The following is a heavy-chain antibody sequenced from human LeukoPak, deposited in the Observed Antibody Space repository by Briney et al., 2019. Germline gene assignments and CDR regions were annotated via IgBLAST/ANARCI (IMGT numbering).Heavy chain of an antibody. CDR3: ARDVLGSGSYLDAFDI. D-gene: IGHD1-26*01. V-gene: IGHV3-48*03. CDR1: GFTFSSYE. Sequence: PGGSLRLSCAASGFTFSSYEKNWVRQAPGKGLEWVSYISSSGSTIYYADSVKGRFTISRDNAKNSLYLQMNSLRAEDTAVYYCARDVLGSGSYLDAFDIWGQGTMVTVSS. J-gene: IGHJ3*02. CDR2: ISSSGSTI.